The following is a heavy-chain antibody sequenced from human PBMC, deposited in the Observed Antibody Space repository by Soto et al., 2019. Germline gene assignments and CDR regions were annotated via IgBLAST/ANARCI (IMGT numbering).Heavy chain of an antibody. J-gene: IGHJ6*02. CDR1: GFTFSSYA. V-gene: IGHV3-23*01. CDR3: AKDRYRWYDSSGYTPYYYYGMDV. CDR2: ISGSGGST. D-gene: IGHD3-22*01. Sequence: GGSLRLSCAASGFTFSSYAMSWVRQAPGKGLEWVSAISGSGGSTYYADSVKGRFTISRDNSKNTLYLQMNSLRAEDTAVYYCAKDRYRWYDSSGYTPYYYYGMDVWGQGTTVTVSS.